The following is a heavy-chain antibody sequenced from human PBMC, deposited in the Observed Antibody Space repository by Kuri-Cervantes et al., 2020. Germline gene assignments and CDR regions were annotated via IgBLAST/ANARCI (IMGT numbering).Heavy chain of an antibody. CDR1: GFTFSSYA. V-gene: IGHV3-30*04. CDR3: AKDFATPWHRPYYYYGMDV. CDR2: ISYDGSNK. D-gene: IGHD2-15*01. Sequence: GGSLRLSCAASGFTFSSYAIHWVRQAPGKGLEWVAVISYDGSNKYYADSVKGRFTISRDNSKNTLYLQMNSLRAEDTAVYYCAKDFATPWHRPYYYYGMDVWGQGTTVTVSS. J-gene: IGHJ6*02.